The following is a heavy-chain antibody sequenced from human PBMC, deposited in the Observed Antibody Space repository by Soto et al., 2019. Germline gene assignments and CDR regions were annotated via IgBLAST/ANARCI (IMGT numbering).Heavy chain of an antibody. Sequence: PGGSLRLSCAASGFTFSSYWMSWVRQAPGKGLEWVANIKQDGSEKYYVDSVKGRFTISRDNAKNPLYLQMNSLRAEDTAVYYCARDLNPGLWFGRRYDAFDIWGQG. J-gene: IGHJ3*02. CDR3: ARDLNPGLWFGRRYDAFDI. D-gene: IGHD3-10*01. CDR2: IKQDGSEK. CDR1: GFTFSSYW. V-gene: IGHV3-7*04.